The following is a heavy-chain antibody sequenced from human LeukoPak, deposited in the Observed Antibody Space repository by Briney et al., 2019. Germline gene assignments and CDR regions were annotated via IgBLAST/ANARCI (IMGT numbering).Heavy chain of an antibody. D-gene: IGHD3-22*01. J-gene: IGHJ4*02. CDR1: GFTFSDYY. CDR3: ATLPAPSDSSGYSTDY. V-gene: IGHV3-11*01. Sequence: GGSLRLSCAVSGFTFSDYYMSWIRQAPGKGLEWVSYISSSGSTIYYADSVKGRFTISRDNAKNSLYLQMNSLRAEDTAVYYCATLPAPSDSSGYSTDYWGQGTLVTVSS. CDR2: ISSSGSTI.